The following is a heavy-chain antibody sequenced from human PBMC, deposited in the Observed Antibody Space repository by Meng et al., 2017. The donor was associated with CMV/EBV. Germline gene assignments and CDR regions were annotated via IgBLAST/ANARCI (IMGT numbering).Heavy chain of an antibody. V-gene: IGHV4-38-2*02. D-gene: IGHD1-26*01. J-gene: IGHJ4*02. Sequence: SETLSLTCTVSGYSISSGYYWGWIRQPPGKGPEWIGSIYHSGSTYYNPSLKSRVTISVDTSKNQFSLNLTPVTAADTAVYYCARVTPSIVGATSFDYWGQGTLVTVSS. CDR3: ARVTPSIVGATSFDY. CDR1: GYSISSGYY. CDR2: IYHSGST.